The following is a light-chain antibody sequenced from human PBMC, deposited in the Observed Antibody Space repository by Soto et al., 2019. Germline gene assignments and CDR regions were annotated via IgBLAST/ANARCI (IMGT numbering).Light chain of an antibody. CDR1: QSVLYRSDNKDY. J-gene: IGKJ2*01. CDR2: WAS. CDR3: QQYYNSPYP. Sequence: DIVMTQSPDSLAVSLGERATINCKSSQSVLYRSDNKDYLAWYQQKPGQPPKLLIYWASARASGVPDRFSGSESGTDFTLTISSLQAGDVAVYSCQQYYNSPYPFGQGTKLEVK. V-gene: IGKV4-1*01.